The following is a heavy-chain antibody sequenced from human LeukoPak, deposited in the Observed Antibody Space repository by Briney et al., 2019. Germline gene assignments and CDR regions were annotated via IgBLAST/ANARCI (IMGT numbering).Heavy chain of an antibody. J-gene: IGHJ4*02. Sequence: GGSLRLYCAASGFTFSNYAMSWVRQAPGKGLEWVSTISNSGGSAYYADSVKGRFTISRDNSKNTLYLQMNSLRAEDTAVYYCANPLTMIPGYWGQGTLVTVSS. CDR1: GFTFSNYA. CDR2: ISNSGGSA. CDR3: ANPLTMIPGY. V-gene: IGHV3-23*01. D-gene: IGHD3-22*01.